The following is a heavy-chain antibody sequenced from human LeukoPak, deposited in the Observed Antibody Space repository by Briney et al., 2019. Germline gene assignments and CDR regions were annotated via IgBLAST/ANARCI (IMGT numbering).Heavy chain of an antibody. J-gene: IGHJ4*02. Sequence: GGSLRLSCGASGFTFSSYGMLWVRQSPCKGLEWVALIRYDGSNKYYADSVKGRFTIYRDNSKNTLYLQMNSLRAEDTAVYYCAKEGGIAAAGLFDYWGQGTLVTVSP. CDR1: GFTFSSYG. CDR3: AKEGGIAAAGLFDY. CDR2: IRYDGSNK. D-gene: IGHD6-13*01. V-gene: IGHV3-30*02.